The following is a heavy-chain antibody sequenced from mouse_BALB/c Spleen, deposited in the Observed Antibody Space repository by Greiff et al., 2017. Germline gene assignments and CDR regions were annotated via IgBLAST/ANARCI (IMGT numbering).Heavy chain of an antibody. D-gene: IGHD2-3*01. CDR2: INSNGGST. CDR3: ARDDGYSSMDY. CDR1: GFTFSSYG. Sequence: DVMLVESGGGLVKPGGSLKLSCAASGFTFSSYGMSWVRQTPDKRLELVATINSNGGSTYYPDSVKGRFTISRDNAKNTLYLQMSSLKSEDTAMYYCARDDGYSSMDYWGQGTSVTVSS. J-gene: IGHJ4*01. V-gene: IGHV5-6-3*01.